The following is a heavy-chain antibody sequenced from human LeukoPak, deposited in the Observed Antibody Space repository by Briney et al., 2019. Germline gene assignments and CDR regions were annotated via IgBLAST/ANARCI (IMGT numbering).Heavy chain of an antibody. D-gene: IGHD3-22*01. CDR1: GYTFTSHF. Sequence: PEASVKVSCKASGYTFTSHFMHWVRQAPGEGLEWMGIINPGGGSTSYAQRLQGRVTLTRDTSTSTAYMELSSLRSEDTAVYYCASSRGPYNWFDPWGQGTLVTVSS. J-gene: IGHJ5*02. V-gene: IGHV1-46*04. CDR3: ASSRGPYNWFDP. CDR2: INPGGGST.